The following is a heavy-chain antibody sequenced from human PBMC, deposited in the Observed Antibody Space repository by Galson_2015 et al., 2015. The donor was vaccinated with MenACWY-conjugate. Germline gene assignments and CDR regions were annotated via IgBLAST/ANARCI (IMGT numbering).Heavy chain of an antibody. D-gene: IGHD5-12*01. V-gene: IGHV5-51*03. CDR2: IDPGDSDT. J-gene: IGHJ4*02. Sequence: QSGAEVKKPGESLKISCTGAGYSFSSYWVGWVRQMPGKGLEWVGIIDPGDSDTRYSPSFQGQVTISADKSISTACLQWSSLKASDTAIYYCTRGYIAKGLSTFWGQGTLVTVSS. CDR3: TRGYIAKGLSTF. CDR1: GYSFSSYW.